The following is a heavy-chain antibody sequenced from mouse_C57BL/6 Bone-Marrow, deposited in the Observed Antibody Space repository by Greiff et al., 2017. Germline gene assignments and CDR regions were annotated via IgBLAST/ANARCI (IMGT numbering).Heavy chain of an antibody. CDR2: INSDGGST. CDR1: EYEFPSHD. J-gene: IGHJ4*01. CDR3: ADYDYDGRGYYAMDY. Sequence: EVHLVESGGGLVQPGESLKLSCESNEYEFPSHDMSWVRKTPEKRLELVAAINSDGGSTYYPDTMERRFIISRDNTKKTLYLQMSSLRSEDTALYYCADYDYDGRGYYAMDYWGQGTSVTVSS. D-gene: IGHD2-4*01. V-gene: IGHV5-2*01.